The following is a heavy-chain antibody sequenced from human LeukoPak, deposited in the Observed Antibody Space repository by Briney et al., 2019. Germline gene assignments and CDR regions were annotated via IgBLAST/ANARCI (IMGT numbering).Heavy chain of an antibody. CDR2: INPSGGST. D-gene: IGHD3-22*01. V-gene: IGHV1-46*01. CDR1: GYTFTSYY. J-gene: IGHJ3*02. CDR3: ARDGYYYDSSGAFDI. Sequence: ASVKVSFKASGYTFTSYYMHWVRQAPGQGLEWMGMINPSGGSTSYAQKFQGRVTMTRDMSTSTVYMELSSLRSEDTAVYYCARDGYYYDSSGAFDIWGQGTMVTVSS.